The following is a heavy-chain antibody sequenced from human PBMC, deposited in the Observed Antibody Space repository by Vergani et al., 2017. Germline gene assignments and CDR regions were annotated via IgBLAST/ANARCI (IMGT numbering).Heavy chain of an antibody. CDR3: VREETFYDSVSDYLAGYFDH. J-gene: IGHJ4*02. D-gene: IGHD3-3*01. CDR2: VSGSSATP. Sequence: EVQLLESGGGLVQPGGSLRLSCEASGCSFPGYAMSWVRQAPGKGLEWVSSVSGSSATPYYADSVKGRFIISRDNAKNSLFLQMNSLRAEDTAVYYCVREETFYDSVSDYLAGYFDHWGQGALVTVSS. V-gene: IGHV3-23*01. CDR1: GCSFPGYA.